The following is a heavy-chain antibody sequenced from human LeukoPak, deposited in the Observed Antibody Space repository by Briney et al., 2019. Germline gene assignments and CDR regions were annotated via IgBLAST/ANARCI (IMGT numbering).Heavy chain of an antibody. CDR1: GYTFTSYA. CDR3: ARAINGYSYGPSDAFDI. V-gene: IGHV7-4-1*02. CDR2: INTNTGNP. D-gene: IGHD5-18*01. J-gene: IGHJ3*02. Sequence: GASVKVSCKASGYTFTSYAMNWVRQAPGQGLEWMGWINTNTGNPTYAQGFTGRFVFSLDTSVSTASMQISSLKAEATAVYYCARAINGYSYGPSDAFDIWGQGTLVTVSS.